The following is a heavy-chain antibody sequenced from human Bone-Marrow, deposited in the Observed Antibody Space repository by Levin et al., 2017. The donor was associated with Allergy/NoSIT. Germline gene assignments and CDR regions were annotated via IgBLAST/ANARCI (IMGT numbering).Heavy chain of an antibody. CDR2: VYPADSDA. Sequence: GGSLRLSCQGSGYSFISYWIAWVRQIPGKGLEWMGSVYPADSDATYNPSFLGQVSLSVDKSLKTAYLQWSRLKPSDTAMYYCAKIDSHSGYGMNVWGQGTTVTVSS. J-gene: IGHJ6*02. CDR3: AKIDSHSGYGMNV. D-gene: IGHD2-15*01. V-gene: IGHV5-51*01. CDR1: GYSFISYW.